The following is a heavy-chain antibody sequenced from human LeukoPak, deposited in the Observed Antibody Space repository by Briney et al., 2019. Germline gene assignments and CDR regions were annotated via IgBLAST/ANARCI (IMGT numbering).Heavy chain of an antibody. J-gene: IGHJ5*02. V-gene: IGHV3-49*03. CDR2: IRSKAYGGTT. CDR3: TRVGPTGIAVARWFDP. Sequence: GGSLRLSCTASGFTFGDYAMSWFRQAPGKGLEWVGFIRSKAYGGTTEYAASVKGRFTISRDDSKSIAYLQMNSLKTEDTAVYYCTRVGPTGIAVARWFDPWGQGTLVTVSS. CDR1: GFTFGDYA. D-gene: IGHD6-19*01.